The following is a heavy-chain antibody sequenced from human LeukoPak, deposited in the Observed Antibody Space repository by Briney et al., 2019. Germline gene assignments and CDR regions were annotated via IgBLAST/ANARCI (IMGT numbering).Heavy chain of an antibody. V-gene: IGHV1-69*04. D-gene: IGHD2-2*01. CDR1: GGTFSSYT. J-gene: IGHJ5*02. Sequence: SVKVSCKASGGTFSSYTISWVRQAPGQGLEWMGRIIPILGIANYAQKFQGRVTITADKSTSTAYMELSSLRSEDTAVYYCARELGCSSTSCKPWGQGTLVTVPS. CDR3: ARELGCSSTSCKP. CDR2: IIPILGIA.